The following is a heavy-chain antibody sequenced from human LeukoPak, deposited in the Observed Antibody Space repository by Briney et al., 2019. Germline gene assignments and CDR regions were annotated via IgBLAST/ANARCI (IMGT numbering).Heavy chain of an antibody. J-gene: IGHJ4*02. V-gene: IGHV1-24*01. Sequence: ASVKVSCKVSGYTLTELSMHWVRQAPGKGLERMGGFDPEDGETIYAQKFQGRVTMTEDTSTDTAYMELSSLRSEDTAVYYCARSFRASSIAARPYVYWGQGTLVTVSS. CDR2: FDPEDGET. CDR1: GYTLTELS. CDR3: ARSFRASSIAARPYVY. D-gene: IGHD6-6*01.